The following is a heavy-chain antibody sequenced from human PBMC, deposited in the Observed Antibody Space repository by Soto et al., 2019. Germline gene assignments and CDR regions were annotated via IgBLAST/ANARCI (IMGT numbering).Heavy chain of an antibody. V-gene: IGHV3-23*01. Sequence: SLRLSCAASGFTFSSYAMSWVRQAPGKGLEWVSAISGSGGSTYYADSVKGRFTISRDNSKNTLYLQMNSLRAEDTAVYYCAKERWFGELFQYYFDYWGQGTLVTVSS. CDR3: AKERWFGELFQYYFDY. CDR2: ISGSGGST. CDR1: GFTFSSYA. D-gene: IGHD3-10*01. J-gene: IGHJ4*02.